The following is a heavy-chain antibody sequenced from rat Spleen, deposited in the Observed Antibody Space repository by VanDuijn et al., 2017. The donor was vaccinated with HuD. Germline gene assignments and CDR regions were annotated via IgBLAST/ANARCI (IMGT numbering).Heavy chain of an antibody. Sequence: EVQLVESDGGLVQPGRSLKLSCAASGFTFSDYYMAWVRQAPTKGLEWVATISYDGSSTYYGDSVKGRFTISRDNARSTLYLQMNSLRSEDTATYYCAGYNSAFAYWGQGTLVTVSS. V-gene: IGHV5-22*01. CDR3: AGYNSAFAY. CDR2: ISYDGSST. D-gene: IGHD4-3*01. CDR1: GFTFSDYY. J-gene: IGHJ3*01.